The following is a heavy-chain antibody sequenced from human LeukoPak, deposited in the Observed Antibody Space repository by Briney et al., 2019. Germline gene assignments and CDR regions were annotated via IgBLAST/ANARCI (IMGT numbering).Heavy chain of an antibody. J-gene: IGHJ6*02. CDR2: ITIDGSST. V-gene: IGHV3-74*03. Sequence: PGGSLRLSYAASGVTSRNSWMHWVRQAPGKGLVWVSRITIDGSSTTYADSVKGRFTISRDSAKNTLYLQMNSLRAEDTAVYYCTRDRFYAMDAWGQGTTVTVSS. CDR1: GVTSRNSW. CDR3: TRDRFYAMDA.